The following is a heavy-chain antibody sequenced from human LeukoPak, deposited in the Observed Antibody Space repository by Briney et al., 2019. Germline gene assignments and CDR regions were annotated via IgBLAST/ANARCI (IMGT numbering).Heavy chain of an antibody. CDR3: AKDLTYYGSGSYYAGGFDY. Sequence: GGSLRLSCAASGFTFSSYGMHWVRQAPGKGLEWAAVISYDGSNKYYADSVKGRFTISRDNSKSTLYLQMNSLRAEDTAVYYCAKDLTYYGSGSYYAGGFDYWGQGTLVTVSS. CDR1: GFTFSSYG. J-gene: IGHJ4*02. V-gene: IGHV3-30*18. CDR2: ISYDGSNK. D-gene: IGHD3-10*01.